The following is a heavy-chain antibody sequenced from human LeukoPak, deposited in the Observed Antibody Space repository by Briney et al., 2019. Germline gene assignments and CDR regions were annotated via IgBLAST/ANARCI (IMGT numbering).Heavy chain of an antibody. J-gene: IGHJ4*02. CDR1: GYSFTSYW. CDR2: IYPGDSDT. V-gene: IGHV5-51*01. Sequence: GESLKISCKGSGYSFTSYWIGWVRQMPGKGLEWMGIIYPGDSDTRYSPSFQGQVTISADKSTSTAYLQWSSLKASDTAMYYCARAPYYYDSSGYYSDYWGQGTLVTVSS. D-gene: IGHD3-22*01. CDR3: ARAPYYYDSSGYYSDY.